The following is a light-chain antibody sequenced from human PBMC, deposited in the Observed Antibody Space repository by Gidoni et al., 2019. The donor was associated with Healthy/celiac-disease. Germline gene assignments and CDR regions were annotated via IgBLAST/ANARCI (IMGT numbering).Light chain of an antibody. CDR2: DAS. V-gene: IGKV1-33*01. J-gene: IGKJ2*01. CDR3: QQYDNRHPMYT. Sequence: DIQMTQSPSSLSASVGDRVTITCQASQDISNYLNLYQQKPGKAPKLLIYDASKLETGVPSRFSGSGSGTDFTFTISSLQPEDIATYYCQQYDNRHPMYTFGQGTKLEIK. CDR1: QDISNY.